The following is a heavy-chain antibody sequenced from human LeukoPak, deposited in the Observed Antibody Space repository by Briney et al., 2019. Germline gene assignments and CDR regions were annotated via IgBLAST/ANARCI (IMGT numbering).Heavy chain of an antibody. CDR2: INPNSGGT. CDR3: ARAQRITIFGVVTSPMGY. J-gene: IGHJ4*02. D-gene: IGHD3-3*01. Sequence: ASVKVSCKASGYTFTGYYMHWVRQAPGQGLEWMGWINPNSGGTNYAQKFQGRVTITRNTSISTAYMELSSLRSEDTAVYYCARAQRITIFGVVTSPMGYWGQGTLVTVSS. CDR1: GYTFTGYY. V-gene: IGHV1-2*02.